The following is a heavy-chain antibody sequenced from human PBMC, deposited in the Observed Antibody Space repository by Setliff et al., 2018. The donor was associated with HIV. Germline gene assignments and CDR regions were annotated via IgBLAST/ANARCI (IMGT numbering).Heavy chain of an antibody. CDR1: QFTFRNYW. CDR3: ARAPFPRLQGTVSDI. D-gene: IGHD4-4*01. Sequence: GGSLRLSCAASQFTFRNYWMSWVRQAPGKGLEWVADINQDGGTKYYVDSVKGRFTISRDNAKNSLYLEMNSLRAEDAAVYYCARAPFPRLQGTVSDIWGPGTMVTVSS. V-gene: IGHV3-7*01. CDR2: INQDGGTK. J-gene: IGHJ3*02.